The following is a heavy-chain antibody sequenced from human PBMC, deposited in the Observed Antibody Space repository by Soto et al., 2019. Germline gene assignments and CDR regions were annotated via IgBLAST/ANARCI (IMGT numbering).Heavy chain of an antibody. Sequence: ASVNLCFKASSYTFTIYGISCLLEAPGQGLECMGWIIAYNGNTNYAQKLQGRVTMTTDTSTSTAYMELRSLRSDDTAVYYCARSIAEDGTFDYWGQGTLVTVSS. CDR1: SYTFTIYG. V-gene: IGHV1-18*01. CDR2: IIAYNGNT. CDR3: ARSIAEDGTFDY. D-gene: IGHD6-13*01. J-gene: IGHJ4*02.